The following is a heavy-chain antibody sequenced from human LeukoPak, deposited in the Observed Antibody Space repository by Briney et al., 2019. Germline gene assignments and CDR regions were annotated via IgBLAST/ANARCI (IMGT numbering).Heavy chain of an antibody. D-gene: IGHD3-10*01. Sequence: ASVKVSCKASGYTFTSYYMHWVRQAPGQGLEWMGIINPSGGSTSYAQKFQGRVTMTRDTSTGTVYMELSSLRSEDTAVYYCARALLEGGGTYYPWGQGTLVTVSS. CDR2: INPSGGST. CDR1: GYTFTSYY. CDR3: ARALLEGGGTYYP. V-gene: IGHV1-46*01. J-gene: IGHJ5*02.